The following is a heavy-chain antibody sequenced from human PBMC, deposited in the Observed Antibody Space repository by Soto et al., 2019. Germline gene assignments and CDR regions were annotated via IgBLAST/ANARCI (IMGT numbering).Heavy chain of an antibody. CDR3: ARDRWSGSDPLDY. CDR1: GFTFSSYG. J-gene: IGHJ4*02. D-gene: IGHD3-3*01. V-gene: IGHV3-33*01. Sequence: QVQLVESGGGVVQPGKSLRLSCAASGFTFSSYGMHWVRQAPGKGLEWVAGIWYDGSNKYYADSVKGRFTISRDNSKNTLYLQMNSLRAEDTAVYYCARDRWSGSDPLDYWGQGTLVTVSS. CDR2: IWYDGSNK.